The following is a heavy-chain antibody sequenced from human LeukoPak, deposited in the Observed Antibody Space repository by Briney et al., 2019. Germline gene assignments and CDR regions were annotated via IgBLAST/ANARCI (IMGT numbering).Heavy chain of an antibody. V-gene: IGHV1-8*01. CDR3: ARRTPYYYYMDV. Sequence: ASVKVSCKASGYTFTSYDINWVRQATGQGLERMGWMNPNSGNTGYAQKFQGRVTMIRNTSISTAYMELSSLRSEDTAVYYCARRTPYYYYMDVWGKGTTVTISS. CDR2: MNPNSGNT. CDR1: GYTFTSYD. D-gene: IGHD2-15*01. J-gene: IGHJ6*03.